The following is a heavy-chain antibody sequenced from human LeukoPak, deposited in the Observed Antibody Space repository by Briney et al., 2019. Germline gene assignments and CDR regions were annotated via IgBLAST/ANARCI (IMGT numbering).Heavy chain of an antibody. CDR3: AAVAVGAITRAFDI. V-gene: IGHV4-61*02. D-gene: IGHD1-26*01. CDR1: GDSITSGSYY. J-gene: IGHJ3*02. Sequence: KSSENLSLTCTVSGDSITSGSYYWSWIRQPAGKGLEWIGRIYSSGGASYNPSLKSRVTMSVDTSESQISLKLSSVTAADTAVYFCAAVAVGAITRAFDIWGQGTVVAVSS. CDR2: IYSSGGA.